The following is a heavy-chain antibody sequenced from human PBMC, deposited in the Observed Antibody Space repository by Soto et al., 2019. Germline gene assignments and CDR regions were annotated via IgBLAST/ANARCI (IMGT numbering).Heavy chain of an antibody. CDR2: VDYSGTA. J-gene: IGHJ4*02. CDR1: SGSISVTDVF. D-gene: IGHD1-20*01. CDR3: ARITGRHLDY. V-gene: IGHV4-39*01. Sequence: ASETLSLTCTVSSGSISVTDVFWGWVRQPPGKGLEWIGNVDYSGTAYFSPSLATRVTFHVDTSKNQLSLTLYSVTAADTAVYYCARITGRHLDYWGQGILVTVSS.